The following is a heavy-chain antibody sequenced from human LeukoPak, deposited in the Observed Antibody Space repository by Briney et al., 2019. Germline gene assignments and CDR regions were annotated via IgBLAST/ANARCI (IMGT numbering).Heavy chain of an antibody. CDR2: IYHSGST. CDR3: AQNSPWYYYMDV. V-gene: IGHV4-38-2*02. Sequence: SETLSLTCTVSGYSISSGYYRGWIRQPPGKGLEWTGSIYHSGSTYYNPSLKSRVTISVDTSKNQFSLKLSSVTAADTAVYYCAQNSPWYYYMDVWGKGTTVTVSS. D-gene: IGHD2-21*01. CDR1: GYSISSGYY. J-gene: IGHJ6*03.